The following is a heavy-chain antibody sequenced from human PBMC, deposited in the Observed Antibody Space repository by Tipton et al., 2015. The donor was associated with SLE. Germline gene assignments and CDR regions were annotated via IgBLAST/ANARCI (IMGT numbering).Heavy chain of an antibody. CDR1: GGSFSGKY. CDR3: ARLQYIFAGMDV. V-gene: IGHV4-34*01. CDR2: VNHSGGT. Sequence: TLSLTCTAYGGSFSGKYWIWIRQPPGKGLEWIGEVNHSGGTNCNPSLKSRVTVSVDTSKNQFSLRLTSVTAADTAVYYCARLQYIFAGMDVWGKGTTVTVSS. D-gene: IGHD3-3*01. J-gene: IGHJ6*04.